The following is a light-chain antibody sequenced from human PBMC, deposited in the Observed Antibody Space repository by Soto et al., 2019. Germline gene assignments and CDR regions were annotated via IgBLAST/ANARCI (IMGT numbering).Light chain of an antibody. CDR3: MQALQRKT. CDR1: QSLLHSNGYNY. V-gene: IGKV2-28*01. Sequence: DIVMTQSPLSLPVTPGEPASISCRSSQSLLHSNGYNYLDWYLQKPGQSPQLLIYLGSNRASGVLDRFSGSGSGTDFTLKISRVEAEDVGVYYCMQALQRKTFGGGTKVEIK. J-gene: IGKJ4*01. CDR2: LGS.